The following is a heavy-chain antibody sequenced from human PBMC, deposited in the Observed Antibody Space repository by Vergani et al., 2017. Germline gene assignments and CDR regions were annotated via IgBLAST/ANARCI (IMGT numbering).Heavy chain of an antibody. Sequence: QLQLQESASGLVKPSQTLSLTCAVSGGSISSGGYSWSWIRQPPGKGLEWIGYIYHSGSTYYNPSLKSRVTISVDRSKNQFSLKLSSVTAADTAVYYCARDLGGSPPEYDYYMDGWGEGTTVTVSS. D-gene: IGHD1-26*01. V-gene: IGHV4-30-2*01. CDR2: IYHSGST. J-gene: IGHJ6*03. CDR1: GGSISSGGYS. CDR3: ARDLGGSPPEYDYYMDG.